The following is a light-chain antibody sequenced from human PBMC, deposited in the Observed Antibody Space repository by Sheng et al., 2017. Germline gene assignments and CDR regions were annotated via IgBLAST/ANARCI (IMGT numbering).Light chain of an antibody. V-gene: IGKV1-33*01. CDR3: QQYSNDWR. CDR2: DAS. Sequence: DIQMTQSPSSLSASVGDRVTITCQASQDISNYLNWYQQKPGKAPKLLIYDASNLETGVPSRFSGSGSGTEFTLTISSLQPDDSATYYCQQYSNDWRFGQGTKVEIK. J-gene: IGKJ1*01. CDR1: QDISNY.